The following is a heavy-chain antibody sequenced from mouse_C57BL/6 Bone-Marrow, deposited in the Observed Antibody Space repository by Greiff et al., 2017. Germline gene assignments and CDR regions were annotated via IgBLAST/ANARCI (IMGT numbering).Heavy chain of an antibody. Sequence: VQLQQPGAELVRPGSSVKLSCKASGYTFTSYWVHWVKQRPIQGLEWIGNIDPSDSATHYNQKFKDKATLTVDKSSSTAYMQLSSLTSEDSAVYYCAKGELVATENWGQGTTLTVST. V-gene: IGHV1-52*01. CDR1: GYTFTSYW. D-gene: IGHD1-1*01. J-gene: IGHJ2*01. CDR3: AKGELVATEN. CDR2: IDPSDSAT.